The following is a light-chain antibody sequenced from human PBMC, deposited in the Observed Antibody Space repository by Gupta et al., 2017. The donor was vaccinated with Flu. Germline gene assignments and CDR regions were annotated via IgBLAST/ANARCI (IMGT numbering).Light chain of an antibody. CDR3: QSFDRRLSGSV. CDR1: SSNIGAGYA. V-gene: IGLV1-40*01. J-gene: IGLJ3*02. CDR2: SDN. Sequence: VTISCTGSSSNIGAGYAVHWYQHVPGAAPKLLIYSDNNRPSGVPDRFSASKSGASASLAITGLRAEDEADYHCQSFDRRLSGSVFGGGTKLTVL.